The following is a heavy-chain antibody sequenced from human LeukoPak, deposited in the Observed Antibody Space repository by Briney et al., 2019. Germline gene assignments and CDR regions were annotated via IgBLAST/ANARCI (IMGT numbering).Heavy chain of an antibody. CDR2: IYRGGNT. CDR1: GFTVSSNY. CDR3: ARIACSGGSCKPYSYYGMDV. Sequence: GGSLRLSCAASGFTVSSNYMSWVRQAPGKGLEWVSIIYRGGNTYYADSVKGRFTISRDNSKNTLYFQMNSLRAEDTAVYYCARIACSGGSCKPYSYYGMDVWGQGTTVTVSS. V-gene: IGHV3-53*01. J-gene: IGHJ6*02. D-gene: IGHD2-15*01.